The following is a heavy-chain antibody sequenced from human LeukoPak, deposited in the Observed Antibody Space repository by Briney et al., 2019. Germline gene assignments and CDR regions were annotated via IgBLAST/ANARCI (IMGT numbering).Heavy chain of an antibody. CDR1: GGSISSSSYY. D-gene: IGHD1-26*01. CDR2: IYHSGST. V-gene: IGHV4-39*07. CDR3: ARAQWAVYWFDP. Sequence: SETLSLTCTVSGGSISSSSYYWGWIRQPPGKGLEWIGSIYHSGSTYYNPSLKSRVTISVDTSKNQFSLKLSSVTAADTAVYYCARAQWAVYWFDPWGQGTLVTVSS. J-gene: IGHJ5*02.